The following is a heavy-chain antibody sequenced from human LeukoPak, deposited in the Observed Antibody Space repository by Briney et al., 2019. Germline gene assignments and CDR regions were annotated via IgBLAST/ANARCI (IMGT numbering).Heavy chain of an antibody. D-gene: IGHD3-10*01. V-gene: IGHV3-30*18. CDR1: GFTFSSYG. CDR2: ISYDGSNK. Sequence: PGGSLRLSCAASGFTFSSYGMHWVRQAPGKGLEWVAVISYDGSNKYYADSVKGRFTISRDNSKNTLYLQMNSLRAEDTAVYYCAKSGLFGYWGQGTLVTVSS. J-gene: IGHJ4*02. CDR3: AKSGLFGY.